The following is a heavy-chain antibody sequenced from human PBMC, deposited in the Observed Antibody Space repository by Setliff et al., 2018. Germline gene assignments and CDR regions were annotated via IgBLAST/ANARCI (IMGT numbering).Heavy chain of an antibody. D-gene: IGHD7-27*01. V-gene: IGHV3-23*01. J-gene: IGHJ3*02. CDR2: ITGRSGIT. CDR3: AQDGDNNLSAFVI. CDR1: GLSSNDRV. Sequence: LRLSCAASGLSSNDRVMSWIRQAPGKGMAWVSSITGRSGITYYADYVKGRFTISRDNSKNTRYLQMNSLRAEDTAIYYRAQDGDNNLSAFVIWGQGTMVTVSS.